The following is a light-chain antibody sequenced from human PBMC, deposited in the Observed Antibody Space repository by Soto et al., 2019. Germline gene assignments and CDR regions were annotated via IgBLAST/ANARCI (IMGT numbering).Light chain of an antibody. CDR2: KAS. CDR1: QTISCW. V-gene: IGKV1-5*03. J-gene: IGKJ1*01. Sequence: DIQMTQSPSTLSGSVGDRVTITCRASQTISCWLAWYQQKPGKAPKLLIYKASTLKSGVPSRFSGSGSGTEFTLTISSLQPDDFATYYCQHYNSYSEACGQGTKVELK. CDR3: QHYNSYSEA.